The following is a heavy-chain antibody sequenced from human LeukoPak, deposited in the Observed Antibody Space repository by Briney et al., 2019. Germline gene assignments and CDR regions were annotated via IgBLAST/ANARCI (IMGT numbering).Heavy chain of an antibody. V-gene: IGHV1-24*01. CDR1: GYTLTELS. D-gene: IGHD1-26*01. J-gene: IGHJ4*02. CDR2: FDPEDGET. Sequence: ASVNVSCKVSGYTLTELSMHWVRQAPGKGLEWMGGFDPEDGETIYAQKFQGRVTMTEDTSTDTAYMELSSLRSEDAAVYYCATVVGAKYYFDYWGQGTLVTVSS. CDR3: ATVVGAKYYFDY.